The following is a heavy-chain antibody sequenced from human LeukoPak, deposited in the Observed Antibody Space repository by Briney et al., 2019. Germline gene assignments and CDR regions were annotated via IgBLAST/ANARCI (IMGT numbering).Heavy chain of an antibody. J-gene: IGHJ4*02. CDR3: ASGYSSDYGGNTY. D-gene: IGHD4-23*01. Sequence: GGSLRLSCAAAGFTFSSFWMSWVRQAPGKGLEWVANIKQAGSEIYYVDSVKGRFTISRDNAKNSLYLQMSSLRAEDTAVYYCASGYSSDYGGNTYWGQGTLVTVSS. V-gene: IGHV3-7*01. CDR2: IKQAGSEI. CDR1: GFTFSSFW.